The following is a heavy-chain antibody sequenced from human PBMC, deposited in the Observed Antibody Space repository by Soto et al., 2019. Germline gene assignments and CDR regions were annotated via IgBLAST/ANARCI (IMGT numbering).Heavy chain of an antibody. V-gene: IGHV4-34*01. J-gene: IGHJ4*02. CDR1: GGSLSGYY. CDR2: VKDGGHT. D-gene: IGHD5-12*01. CDR3: ARGQEGVVATH. Sequence: QVQLQQWGAGLIEPSETLALNYAVTGGSLSGYYWSWIRQPPGKGLEWIGEVKDGGHTNYSPSLRGRVTISSDTSNNQFSLRLNSVTGADTGVYYCARGQEGVVATHWDQGSLVTVSS.